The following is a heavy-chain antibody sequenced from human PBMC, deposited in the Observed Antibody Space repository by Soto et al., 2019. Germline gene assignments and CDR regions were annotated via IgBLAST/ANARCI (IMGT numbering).Heavy chain of an antibody. V-gene: IGHV3-21*01. J-gene: IGHJ5*02. CDR2: ISSSSSYI. Sequence: SGGSLRLSCAASGFTFIRYSMNWVRQAPGKGLEWVSSISSSSSYIYYADSVKGRFTISRDNAKNSLYLQMNSLRAEDTAVYYCASDSSGYFNYADPWGQGTLVTVSS. CDR3: ASDSSGYFNYADP. CDR1: GFTFIRYS. D-gene: IGHD3-22*01.